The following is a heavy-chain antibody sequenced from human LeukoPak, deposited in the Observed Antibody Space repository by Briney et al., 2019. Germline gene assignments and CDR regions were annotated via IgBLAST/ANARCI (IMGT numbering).Heavy chain of an antibody. Sequence: KPSETLSLTCTVSGGSIRSSYYYWGWIRQPPGKGLEWIGSIYDSGSTYYNPSLKSRVTISVDTSKNQFSLKLNSVTAADTAVYYCARQVENYGYFYWGQGTLVTVSS. J-gene: IGHJ4*02. D-gene: IGHD3-10*01. CDR1: GGSIRSSYYY. V-gene: IGHV4-39*01. CDR3: ARQVENYGYFY. CDR2: IYDSGST.